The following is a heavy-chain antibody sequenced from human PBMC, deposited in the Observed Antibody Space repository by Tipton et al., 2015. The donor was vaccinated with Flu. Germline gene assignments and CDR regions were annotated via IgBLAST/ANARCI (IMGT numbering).Heavy chain of an antibody. Sequence: TLSLTCAVYGGSFSAYYWSWIRQPPGKGLEWVGEINHSGSTNYNPSLRSRVTISLDMSKNQFSLELSSVTAADTAVYYCARIRLSGSYGVGLDYWGQGTLVTVSS. J-gene: IGHJ4*02. V-gene: IGHV4-34*01. CDR2: INHSGST. CDR3: ARIRLSGSYGVGLDY. CDR1: GGSFSAYY. D-gene: IGHD1-26*01.